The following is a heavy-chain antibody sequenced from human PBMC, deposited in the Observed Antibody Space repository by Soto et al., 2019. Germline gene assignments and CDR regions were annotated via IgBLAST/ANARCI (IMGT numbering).Heavy chain of an antibody. J-gene: IGHJ5*02. Sequence: QVQLVESGGGVVQPGRSLRLSCAASGFTFSSYAMHWVRQAPGKGLEWVAVISYDGSNKYYADSVKGRFTISRDNSKNALYLQMNSRIAEDTAVYYCARDMEHIVVVTAGGWFDPWGQGTLVTVSS. CDR1: GFTFSSYA. CDR3: ARDMEHIVVVTAGGWFDP. CDR2: ISYDGSNK. V-gene: IGHV3-30-3*01. D-gene: IGHD2-21*02.